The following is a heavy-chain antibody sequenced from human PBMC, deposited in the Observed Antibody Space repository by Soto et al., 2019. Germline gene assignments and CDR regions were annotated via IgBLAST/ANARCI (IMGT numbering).Heavy chain of an antibody. D-gene: IGHD3-10*01. J-gene: IGHJ5*02. CDR3: ATDRAASGNRAGGFDP. V-gene: IGHV3-33*01. CDR2: IWLDGSNK. Sequence: QVQLVESGGGVVQPGRSLRLSCVASGVTFTNHGFHWLRQAPGKGLEWVAIIWLDGSNKYYADSVKGRFTISRDDSKNTVYLEMNSLRTEDTAVYYCATDRAASGNRAGGFDPWGQGTLVTVSS. CDR1: GVTFTNHG.